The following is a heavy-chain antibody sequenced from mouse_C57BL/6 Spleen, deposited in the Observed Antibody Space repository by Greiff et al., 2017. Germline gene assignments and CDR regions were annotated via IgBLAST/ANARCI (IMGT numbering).Heavy chain of an antibody. Sequence: EVNLVESGGDLVKPGGSLKLSCAASGFTFSSYGMSWVRQTPDKRLEWVATISSGGSYTYYPDSVKGRFTISRDNAKNTLYLQMSSLKSEDTAMYYCARITTVVATGAMDYWGQGTSVTVSS. D-gene: IGHD1-1*01. J-gene: IGHJ4*01. CDR3: ARITTVVATGAMDY. V-gene: IGHV5-6*01. CDR1: GFTFSSYG. CDR2: ISSGGSYT.